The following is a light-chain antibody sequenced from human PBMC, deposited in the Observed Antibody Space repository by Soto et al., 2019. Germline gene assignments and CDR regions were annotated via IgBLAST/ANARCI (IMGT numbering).Light chain of an antibody. CDR3: QQRVNGLT. J-gene: IGKJ4*01. V-gene: IGKV3-11*01. CDR2: DTS. CDR1: QSVGSY. Sequence: ESALTQAPTTLSLSPGERVTLSCRASQSVGSYLAWYQQRPGQAPRLLIYDTSNRATDIPARFSGSGSGTDFTLTISSLEPEDFAVYYCQQRVNGLTFGGGTKVDIK.